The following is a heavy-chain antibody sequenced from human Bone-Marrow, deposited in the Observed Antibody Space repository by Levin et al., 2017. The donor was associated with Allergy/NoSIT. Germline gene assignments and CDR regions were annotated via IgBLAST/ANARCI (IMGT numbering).Heavy chain of an antibody. CDR3: VKISGVGTARQSIEY. Sequence: PGGSLRLSCTVSGFTLSDHYIDWVRQAPGKGLEWVGRSRNKTHSYTTEYGASVKGRFTISRDDSKNSLYLQMNSLKTEDTAVYFCVKISGVGTARQSIEYWGQGTLVIVSS. D-gene: IGHD1-26*01. CDR1: GFTLSDHY. CDR2: SRNKTHSYTT. V-gene: IGHV3-72*01. J-gene: IGHJ4*02.